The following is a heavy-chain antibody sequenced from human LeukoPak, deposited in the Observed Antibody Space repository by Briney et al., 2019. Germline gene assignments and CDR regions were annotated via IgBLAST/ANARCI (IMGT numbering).Heavy chain of an antibody. CDR3: ARDRAGDSFDI. V-gene: IGHV4-61*02. Sequence: SETLSLTRTVSGDSISSGNYYWAWVRQPAGRGLEWIVRIYTSRNPNYNPSLKSQVTISMDTSKNQFSLNLTSVTAADTAVYYCARDRAGDSFDIWGQGTMVTVSS. CDR2: IYTSRNP. D-gene: IGHD7-27*01. CDR1: GDSISSGNYY. J-gene: IGHJ3*02.